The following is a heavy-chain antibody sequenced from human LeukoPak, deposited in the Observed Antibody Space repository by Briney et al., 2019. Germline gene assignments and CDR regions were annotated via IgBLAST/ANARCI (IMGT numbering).Heavy chain of an antibody. CDR1: GGSISSNNW. CDR2: IFHSGST. V-gene: IGHV4-4*02. D-gene: IGHD2-15*01. J-gene: IGHJ5*02. CDR3: ARDCSGGSCYPKVFDP. Sequence: SETLSLTFTVSGGSISSNNWWSWVRQPPGKGLEWIGEIFHSGSTNYNPSLKSRVTMSVDTSKNQFSLKLSSVTAADTAVYYCARDCSGGSCYPKVFDPWGQGTLVTVSS.